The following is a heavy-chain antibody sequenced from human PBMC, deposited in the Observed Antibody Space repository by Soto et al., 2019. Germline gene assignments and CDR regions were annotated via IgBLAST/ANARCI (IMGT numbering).Heavy chain of an antibody. CDR1: GGTFSSYT. Sequence: QVQLVQSGAEVKKPGSSVKVSCKASGGTFSSYTISWVRQAPGQGLEWMGRIIPILGIANYAQKFQGRVTITADKSTSTAYMELRSLRSEDTAVYYCARRLGYCSGGSCLGFDYWGQGTLVTVSS. CDR2: IIPILGIA. J-gene: IGHJ4*02. V-gene: IGHV1-69*02. D-gene: IGHD2-15*01. CDR3: ARRLGYCSGGSCLGFDY.